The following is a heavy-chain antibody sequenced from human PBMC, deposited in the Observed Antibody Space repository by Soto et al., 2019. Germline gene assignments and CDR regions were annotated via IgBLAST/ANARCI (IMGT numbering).Heavy chain of an antibody. CDR2: IIPIFGTA. CDR3: ASQYYLDTAMVTVYYFDY. J-gene: IGHJ4*02. CDR1: GGTFSSYA. V-gene: IGHV1-69*01. D-gene: IGHD5-18*01. Sequence: QVQLVQSGAEVKKPGSSVKVSCKASGGTFSSYAISWVRQAPGQGLEWMGGIIPIFGTANYAQKFQGRVTITADESRSTAYRELSSLRSEDTAVYYCASQYYLDTAMVTVYYFDYWGQGTLVTVSS.